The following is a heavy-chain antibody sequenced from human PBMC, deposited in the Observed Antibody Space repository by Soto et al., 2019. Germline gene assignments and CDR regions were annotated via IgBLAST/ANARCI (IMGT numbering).Heavy chain of an antibody. CDR3: ARQFSVNGDSARYFDF. CDR1: GGSISSSGYY. D-gene: IGHD4-17*01. V-gene: IGHV4-39*01. Sequence: SETLSLTCTVSGGSISSSGYYWGWIRQPPGKGLEWIGTIYYSGSTYYNPSLKSRVTISVDTSKNQFSLKLSSVTAADTAVYYCARQFSVNGDSARYFDFWGQGTLVTVSS. CDR2: IYYSGST. J-gene: IGHJ4*02.